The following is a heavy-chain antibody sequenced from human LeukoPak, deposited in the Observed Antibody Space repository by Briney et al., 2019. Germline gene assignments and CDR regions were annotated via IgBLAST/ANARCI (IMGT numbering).Heavy chain of an antibody. V-gene: IGHV4-30-4*01. D-gene: IGHD3-10*01. Sequence: SQTLSLTCTVSGGSISSGDYYWSWIRQPPGKGLEWIGYIYYRGSTYYNPSLKSRVTISVDTSKNQFSLKLSSVAAADTAVYYCARVLWFGELLYSFDYWGQGTLVTVSS. J-gene: IGHJ4*02. CDR2: IYYRGST. CDR1: GGSISSGDYY. CDR3: ARVLWFGELLYSFDY.